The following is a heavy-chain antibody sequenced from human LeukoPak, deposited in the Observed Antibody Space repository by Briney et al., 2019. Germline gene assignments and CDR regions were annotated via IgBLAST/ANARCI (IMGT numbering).Heavy chain of an antibody. CDR1: GYTFTGYY. D-gene: IGHD2-15*01. Sequence: ASVKVSCKASGYTFTGYYMHWVRQAPGQGLEWMVWINPNSGGTNYAQKFQGRVTMTRDTSISTAYMELSRLRSDDTAVYYCARGNVVVVAATPRWFDPWGQGTLVTVSS. CDR2: INPNSGGT. J-gene: IGHJ5*02. CDR3: ARGNVVVVAATPRWFDP. V-gene: IGHV1-2*02.